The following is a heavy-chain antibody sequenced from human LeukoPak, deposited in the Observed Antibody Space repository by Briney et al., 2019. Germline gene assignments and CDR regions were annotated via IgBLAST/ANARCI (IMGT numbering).Heavy chain of an antibody. CDR1: GFTFDDYA. CDR2: ISWNSGSI. D-gene: IGHD5-18*01. V-gene: IGHV3-9*01. J-gene: IGHJ4*02. CDR3: AKDISPIQLWLFDY. Sequence: GGSLRLSCAASGFTFDDYAMHWVRQAPGKGLEWVSGISWNSGSIGYVDSVKGRFTISGDNAKNSLYLQMNSLRAEDTALYYCAKDISPIQLWLFDYWGQGTLVTVSS.